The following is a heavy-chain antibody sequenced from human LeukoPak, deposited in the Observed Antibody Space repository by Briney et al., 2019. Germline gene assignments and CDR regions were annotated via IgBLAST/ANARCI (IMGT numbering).Heavy chain of an antibody. D-gene: IGHD3-22*01. CDR3: ARHNYYDSSGYYYYYYMDV. Sequence: PSETLSLTCTVSGGSISSYYWSWIRQPAGRGLEWIGRTYSSGSTNYNPSLKSRVTMSVDTSKNQFSLKLSSVTAADTAVYYCARHNYYDSSGYYYYYYMDVWGKGTTVTVSS. CDR1: GGSISSYY. J-gene: IGHJ6*03. V-gene: IGHV4-4*07. CDR2: TYSSGST.